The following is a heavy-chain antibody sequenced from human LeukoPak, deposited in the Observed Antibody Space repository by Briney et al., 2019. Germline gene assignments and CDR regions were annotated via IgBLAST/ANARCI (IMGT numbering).Heavy chain of an antibody. D-gene: IGHD3-22*01. J-gene: IGHJ4*02. CDR1: GYTFTTYG. CDR2: MNPNSGNT. Sequence: ASVKVSCKTSGYTFTTYGISWVRQATGQGLEWMGWMNPNSGNTGYAQKFQGRVTMTRNTSISTAYMELSSLRSEDTAVYYCARALDYYDSSGYYTIYNFDYWGQGTLVTVSS. V-gene: IGHV1-8*02. CDR3: ARALDYYDSSGYYTIYNFDY.